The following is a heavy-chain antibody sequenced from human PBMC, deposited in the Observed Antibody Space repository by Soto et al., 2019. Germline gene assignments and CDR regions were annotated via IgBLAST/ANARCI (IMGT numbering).Heavy chain of an antibody. J-gene: IGHJ5*02. CDR1: GYTFTGYY. CDR3: ASSGAPGIAAANWFDP. Sequence: RASVKVSCKASGYTFTGYYMHWVRQAPGQGLEWMGWINPNSGGTNYAQKFQGRVTMTRDTSISTAYMELSRLRSDDTAVYYCASSGAPGIAAANWFDPWGQGTLVTVSS. CDR2: INPNSGGT. D-gene: IGHD6-13*01. V-gene: IGHV1-2*02.